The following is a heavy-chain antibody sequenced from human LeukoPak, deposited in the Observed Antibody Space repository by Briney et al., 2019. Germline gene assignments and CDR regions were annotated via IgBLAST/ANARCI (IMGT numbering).Heavy chain of an antibody. CDR3: ARDRGTAYYYYYGMDV. J-gene: IGHJ6*02. CDR2: INPNSGGT. V-gene: IGHV1-2*02. D-gene: IGHD3-10*01. Sequence: ASVKVSCKTSGYTFTAYYMHWVRQAPGQGLEWMGWINPNSGGTNYAQKFQDRVTMTRDTSISTAYMELSRLRSDDTAVYYCARDRGTAYYYYYGMDVWGQGTTVTVSS. CDR1: GYTFTAYY.